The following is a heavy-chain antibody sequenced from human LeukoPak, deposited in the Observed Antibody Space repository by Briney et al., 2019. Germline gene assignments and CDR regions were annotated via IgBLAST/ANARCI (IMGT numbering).Heavy chain of an antibody. CDR2: ISWNSGSI. CDR1: GFTFDDYA. J-gene: IGHJ5*02. CDR3: AKGDILTGYSSGWFDP. Sequence: GRSLRLSCAASGFTFDDYAMHWVRQAPGKGLEWVSGISWNSGSIGYADSVKGRFTISRDNAKNSLYLQMNSLRAEDTALYYCAKGDILTGYSSGWFDPWGQGTLVTVSS. V-gene: IGHV3-9*01. D-gene: IGHD3-9*01.